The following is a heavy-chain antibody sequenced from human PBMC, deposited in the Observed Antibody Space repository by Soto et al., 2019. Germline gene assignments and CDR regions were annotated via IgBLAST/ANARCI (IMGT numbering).Heavy chain of an antibody. Sequence: PGESLKISCKGSGYSFTSYWISWVRQMPGKGLEWMGRIDPSDSYTNYSPSFQGHVTISADKSISTAYLQWSSLKASDTAMYYCARLRLVVVPAATHGMDVWGQGPTVTVSS. CDR1: GYSFTSYW. V-gene: IGHV5-10-1*01. CDR3: ARLRLVVVPAATHGMDV. CDR2: IDPSDSYT. D-gene: IGHD2-2*01. J-gene: IGHJ6*02.